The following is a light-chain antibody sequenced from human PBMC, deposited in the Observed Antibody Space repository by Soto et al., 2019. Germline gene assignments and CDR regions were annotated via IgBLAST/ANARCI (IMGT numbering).Light chain of an antibody. CDR3: QQYGSSSLT. CDR2: GAS. Sequence: EIVLTQSPGTLSLSPGERATLSCRASQSVSSSYLAWYQQKPGQAPRLLIYGASSRAPGIPDRFSGSGSGTDFTLTISRLEPEDFAVYYCQQYGSSSLTFGQGTKVEIK. V-gene: IGKV3-20*01. J-gene: IGKJ1*01. CDR1: QSVSSSY.